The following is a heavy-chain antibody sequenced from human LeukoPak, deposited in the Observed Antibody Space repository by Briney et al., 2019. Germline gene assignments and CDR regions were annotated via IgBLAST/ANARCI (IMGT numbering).Heavy chain of an antibody. CDR2: IHRRGSP. J-gene: IGHJ4*02. CDR1: LDSTTSNF. D-gene: IGHD4-17*01. V-gene: IGHV4-4*02. Sequence: SETLSLTCTVSLDSTTSNFWSWVRQPPGKGLEWIGEIHRRGSPNYNPSLQSRVTISIDRSRNQIALELSSVTAADTAVYYCARVDEGYGDYLTFDYWGQGTLVTVSS. CDR3: ARVDEGYGDYLTFDY.